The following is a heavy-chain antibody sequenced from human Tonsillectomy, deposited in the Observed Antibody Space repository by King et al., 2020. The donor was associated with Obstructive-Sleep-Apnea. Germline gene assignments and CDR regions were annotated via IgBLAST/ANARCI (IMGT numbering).Heavy chain of an antibody. V-gene: IGHV1-18*04. D-gene: IGHD3-10*01. Sequence: LQLVQSGAEVKKPGASVKVSCKASGYSFTNYGISWVRQAPGQGLEWMGWISAYNGNTNYAQKLQGRVTLTTDTSTSTAYMELRSLRSDDTAVYYCARVEGEYYYGSGNFLFDYWGKGTLVPVSS. CDR2: ISAYNGNT. J-gene: IGHJ4*02. CDR1: GYSFTNYG. CDR3: ARVEGEYYYGSGNFLFDY.